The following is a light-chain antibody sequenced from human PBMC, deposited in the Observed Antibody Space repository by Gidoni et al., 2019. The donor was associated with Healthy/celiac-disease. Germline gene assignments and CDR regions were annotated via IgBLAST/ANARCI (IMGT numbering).Light chain of an antibody. V-gene: IGKV1-5*01. Sequence: DSQMTQSPSTLSASVGDRVTITCRASQSISSWLAWYQQKPGKAPKLLIYDASSLESGVPSRFSGSGSGTEFTLTISSLQPDDFATYYCQQYNSYLMTFGQGTKVEIK. CDR3: QQYNSYLMT. J-gene: IGKJ1*01. CDR1: QSISSW. CDR2: DAS.